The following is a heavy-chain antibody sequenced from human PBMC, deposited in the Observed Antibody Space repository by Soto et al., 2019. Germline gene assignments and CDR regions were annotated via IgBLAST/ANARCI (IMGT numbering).Heavy chain of an antibody. Sequence: NPXETLSLTCTFSVVSISSSTYYCGWIRQPPWKGLEWIGSVYYSGSTYYNPSLKSRVTISVDTSNNQFSLKLNSVTAADTAVYYCARHQYYYDSSGYTLEYWGQGTLISVS. D-gene: IGHD3-22*01. J-gene: IGHJ4*02. CDR3: ARHQYYYDSSGYTLEY. CDR2: VYYSGST. V-gene: IGHV4-39*01. CDR1: VVSISSSTYY.